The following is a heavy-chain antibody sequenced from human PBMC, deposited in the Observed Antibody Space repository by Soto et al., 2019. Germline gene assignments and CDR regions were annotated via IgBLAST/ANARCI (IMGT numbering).Heavy chain of an antibody. D-gene: IGHD6-19*01. J-gene: IGHJ4*02. CDR1: GVSISSYY. CDR2: IYYSGST. Sequence: PWETLSLTCTFSGVSISSYYWSWIRQPTGKGLEWIGYIYYSGSTNHNPSLKSRVTISVDTSKNQFSLKLSSVTAPHTAVYYCARLPEIAVARSLPLRLRGSFDCWGTGTLVT. CDR3: ARLPEIAVARSLPLRLRGSFDC. V-gene: IGHV4-59*01.